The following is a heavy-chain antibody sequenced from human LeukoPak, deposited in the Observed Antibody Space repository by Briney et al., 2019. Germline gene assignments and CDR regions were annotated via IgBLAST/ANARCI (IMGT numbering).Heavy chain of an antibody. CDR2: IKSKTDGGTT. J-gene: IGHJ3*02. V-gene: IGHV3-15*01. CDR1: GFTFSNAW. Sequence: PGGSLRLSCAASGFTFSNAWMSWVRQAPGKGLEWVGRIKSKTDGGTTDYAAPVKGRFTISRDDSKNTLYLQMNSLKTEDTAVYYCYGSGTYSDGGAFDIWGQGTMVTVSS. D-gene: IGHD3-10*01. CDR3: YGSGTYSDGGAFDI.